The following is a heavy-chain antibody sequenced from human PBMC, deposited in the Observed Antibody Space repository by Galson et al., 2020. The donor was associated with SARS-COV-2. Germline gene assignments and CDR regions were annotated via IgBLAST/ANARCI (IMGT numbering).Heavy chain of an antibody. CDR3: ARDQFVRSGYGAILDY. Sequence: GGSLRLSCAASGFTFSSCAMHWVRQAPGKGLEWVAVISYDGSNKYYADSVKGRFTISRDNSKNTLYLQMNSLRAEDTAVYYCARDQFVRSGYGAILDYWGQGTLVTVSS. V-gene: IGHV3-30*04. CDR1: GFTFSSCA. J-gene: IGHJ4*02. CDR2: ISYDGSNK. D-gene: IGHD4-17*01.